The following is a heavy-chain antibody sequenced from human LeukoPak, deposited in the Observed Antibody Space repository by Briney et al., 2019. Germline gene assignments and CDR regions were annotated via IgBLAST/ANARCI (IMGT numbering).Heavy chain of an antibody. CDR2: ISSSSSYM. CDR3: ARGEVGAPNYFDY. V-gene: IGHV3-21*01. J-gene: IGHJ4*02. D-gene: IGHD1-26*01. CDR1: GFTFSSYS. Sequence: GGSLRLSCAASGFTFSSYSMNWVRQAPGKGLEWVSSISSSSSYMYYADSVKGRFTISRDNAKNSLYLQMNSLRAEDTAVYYCARGEVGAPNYFDYWGQGTLVTVSS.